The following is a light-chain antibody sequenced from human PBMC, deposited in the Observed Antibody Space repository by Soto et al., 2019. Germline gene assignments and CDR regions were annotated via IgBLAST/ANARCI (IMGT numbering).Light chain of an antibody. CDR1: QSVSNY. CDR3: QQRSNWPPVFT. Sequence: EIVLTQSPATLSLSPGQRATLSCRASQSVSNYLAWYQQKPGQAPRLLIYDASNRATGIPARFSGSGSGTDLTITIISLEPEDVAFYYCQQRSNWPPVFTFGPGTKVDIK. J-gene: IGKJ3*01. CDR2: DAS. V-gene: IGKV3-11*01.